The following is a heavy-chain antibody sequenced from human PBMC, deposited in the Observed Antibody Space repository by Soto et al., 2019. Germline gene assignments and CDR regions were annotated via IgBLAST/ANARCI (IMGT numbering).Heavy chain of an antibody. V-gene: IGHV3-33*01. CDR1: GFTFITHG. Sequence: QVQLVESGGGVVQPGRSLRLSCAAAGFTFITHGMHWVRQAPGKGLEWVAAIWYDGSHKYYADSVKGRFTISRDNSKNNLYVQMHILGVEDPALYYCGIQAGGDPLIREGHLQDWGEGTLVTVSS. CDR3: GIQAGGDPLIREGHLQD. J-gene: IGHJ1*01. CDR2: IWYDGSHK. D-gene: IGHD3-16*01.